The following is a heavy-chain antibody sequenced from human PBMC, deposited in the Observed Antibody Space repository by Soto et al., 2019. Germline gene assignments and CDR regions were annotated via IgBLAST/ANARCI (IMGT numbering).Heavy chain of an antibody. J-gene: IGHJ4*02. CDR2: VNPTGGSP. V-gene: IGHV1-46*03. CDR3: SRDLSPY. CDR1: GYDFTRYF. D-gene: IGHD3-16*02. Sequence: ASVKVSCKTSGYDFTRYFIHWVRQAPGQGLEWMVKVNPTGGSPTFGQKFQGRVTVTTDTSTSTVYMELSSLRSDDTAVYYCSRDLSPYWGQGTLVT.